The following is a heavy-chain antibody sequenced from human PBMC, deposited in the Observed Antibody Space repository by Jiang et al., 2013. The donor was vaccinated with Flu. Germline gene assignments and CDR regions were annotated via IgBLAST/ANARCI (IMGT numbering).Heavy chain of an antibody. CDR1: GGSISSGDYY. CDR3: ARERIQLPKEGYYYYYMDV. J-gene: IGHJ6*03. Sequence: TVSGGSISSGDYYWSWIRQPPGKGLEWIGYIYYSGSTYYNPSLKSRVTISVDTSKNQFSLKLSSVTAADTAVYYCARERIQLPKEGYYYYYMDVWGKGTTVTVSS. V-gene: IGHV4-30-4*01. D-gene: IGHD5-18*01. CDR2: IYYSGST.